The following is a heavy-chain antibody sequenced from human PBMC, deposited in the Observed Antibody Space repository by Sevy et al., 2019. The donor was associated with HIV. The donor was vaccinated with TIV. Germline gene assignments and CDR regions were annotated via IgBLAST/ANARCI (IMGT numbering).Heavy chain of an antibody. D-gene: IGHD2-21*01. CDR1: GGSLSGYG. Sequence: ASVKVSCKASGGSLSGYGMNWIRQAPGQGLEWTGGIIPRVGLTNYAQKFKGRVTITADEATNTMYIEVRRLTPEDTCVFYCASVRPCGGDCYFFDSWGQGTLVTVS. CDR2: IIPRVGLT. J-gene: IGHJ4*02. CDR3: ASVRPCGGDCYFFDS. V-gene: IGHV1-69*10.